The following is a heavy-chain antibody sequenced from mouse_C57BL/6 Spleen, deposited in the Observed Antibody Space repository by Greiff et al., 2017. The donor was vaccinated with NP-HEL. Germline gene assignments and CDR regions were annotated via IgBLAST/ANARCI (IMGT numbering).Heavy chain of an antibody. V-gene: IGHV1-69*01. CDR2: IDPSDSYT. CDR1: GYTFTSYW. J-gene: IGHJ4*01. Sequence: QVQLQQSGAELVMPGASVKLSCKASGYTFTSYWMHWVKQRPGQGLEWIGEIDPSDSYTNYNQKFKGKSTLTVDKSSSTAYMQLSSLTSEDSAVYYCASTTVVGDYAMDYWGQGTSVTVAS. CDR3: ASTTVVGDYAMDY. D-gene: IGHD1-1*01.